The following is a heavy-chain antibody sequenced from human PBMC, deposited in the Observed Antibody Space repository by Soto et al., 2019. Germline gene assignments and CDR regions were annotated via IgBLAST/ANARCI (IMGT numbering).Heavy chain of an antibody. CDR2: IVVGSGNT. CDR3: AADGDSSDFTAFDI. D-gene: IGHD3-22*01. J-gene: IGHJ3*02. V-gene: IGHV1-58*02. CDR1: GFTFTSSA. Sequence: SVKVSCKASGFTFTSSAMQWVRQARGQRLEWIGWIVVGSGNTNYAQKFQERVTITRDMSTSTAYMELSSLRSEDTAVYYCAADGDSSDFTAFDIWGQGTMVTVSS.